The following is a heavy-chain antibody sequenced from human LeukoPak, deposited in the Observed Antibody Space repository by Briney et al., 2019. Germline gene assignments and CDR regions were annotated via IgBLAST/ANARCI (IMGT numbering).Heavy chain of an antibody. CDR2: ISNTGGST. CDR1: GFTFSSYS. CDR3: ARDITPLYYYGMDV. V-gene: IGHV3-23*01. Sequence: GGSLRLSCAASGFTFSSYSMSWVCQAPGKGLEWVSAISNTGGSTYYADSVKGRFTISRDKSKNTLSLQMNSLRAEDTAVYYCARDITPLYYYGMDVWGQGTTVTVSS. J-gene: IGHJ6*02.